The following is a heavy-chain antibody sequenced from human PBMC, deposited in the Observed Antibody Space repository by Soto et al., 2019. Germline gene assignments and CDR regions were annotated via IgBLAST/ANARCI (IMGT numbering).Heavy chain of an antibody. Sequence: QVQLVESGGGVVQPGRSLRLSCAASGFTFSSYGMHWVRQAPGKGLEWVAVIPYDGSNKYYADSVKGRFTISRDNSKNTLYLQMNSLRAEDTAVYYCATQSYDILTGYVDYWGQGTLVTVSS. J-gene: IGHJ4*02. D-gene: IGHD3-9*01. V-gene: IGHV3-30*03. CDR1: GFTFSSYG. CDR3: ATQSYDILTGYVDY. CDR2: IPYDGSNK.